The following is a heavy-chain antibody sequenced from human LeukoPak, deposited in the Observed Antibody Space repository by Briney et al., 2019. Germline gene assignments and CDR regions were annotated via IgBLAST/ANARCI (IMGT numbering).Heavy chain of an antibody. V-gene: IGHV1-2*02. CDR2: INPNSGGT. D-gene: IGHD3-3*01. Sequence: GASVKVSCKASGYTSTGYYMHWVRQAPGQGLEWMGWINPNSGGTNYAQKFQGRVTMTRDTSISTAYMELSRLRSDDTAVYYCARPLRSGTDAFDIWGQGTMVTVSS. J-gene: IGHJ3*02. CDR3: ARPLRSGTDAFDI. CDR1: GYTSTGYY.